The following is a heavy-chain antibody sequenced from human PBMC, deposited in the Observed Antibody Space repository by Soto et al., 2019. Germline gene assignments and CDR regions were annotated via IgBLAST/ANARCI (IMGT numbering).Heavy chain of an antibody. V-gene: IGHV3-23*01. CDR1: GFSFSSYA. CDR2: ISGSGGST. J-gene: IGHJ4*02. D-gene: IGHD3-22*01. Sequence: EVQLLESGGGLVQPGGSLRLSCVASGFSFSSYAMRWARQAPGKGLEWVSGISGSGGSTYYADSVKGRFTISRDNSKNTLYLQMNSLRAEETAVYYCAKVSTYCSDSSGYPDYWGQGTLVTVSS. CDR3: AKVSTYCSDSSGYPDY.